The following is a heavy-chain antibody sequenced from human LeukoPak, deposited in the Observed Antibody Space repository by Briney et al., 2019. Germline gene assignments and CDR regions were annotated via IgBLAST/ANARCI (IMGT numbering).Heavy chain of an antibody. CDR2: IYYGGST. CDR1: GASISSASDY. Sequence: SETLSLTCAVSGASISSASDYWGWIRQPPGKGLDWLGSIYYGGSTYDNPSLRSRVTISVDTSKNQFSLKLTSVTAADTAVYYCARIGGGSWRNPGYWFDPWGQGNLVTVSS. CDR3: ARIGGGSWRNPGYWFDP. D-gene: IGHD2-15*01. J-gene: IGHJ5*02. V-gene: IGHV4-39*01.